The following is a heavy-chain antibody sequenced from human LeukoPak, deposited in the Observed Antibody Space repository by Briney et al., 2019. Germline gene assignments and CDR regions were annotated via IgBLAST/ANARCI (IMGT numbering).Heavy chain of an antibody. CDR1: NGSLSDYI. V-gene: IGHV4-4*09. Sequence: SETLSLTCSVSNGSLSDYIWSWIRQPPGQRLEWIGYIYATGSTLYNPSLKNRVTISVDASENQVSLTLRSVTAADTATYFCARHAVYERWLDPWGQGALVTVSS. D-gene: IGHD3-16*01. J-gene: IGHJ5*02. CDR2: IYATGST. CDR3: ARHAVYERWLDP.